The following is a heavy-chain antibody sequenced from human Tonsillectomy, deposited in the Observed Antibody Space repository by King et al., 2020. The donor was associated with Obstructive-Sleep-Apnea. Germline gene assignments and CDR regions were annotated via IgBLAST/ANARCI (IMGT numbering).Heavy chain of an antibody. J-gene: IGHJ4*02. CDR1: GFIFSNYA. D-gene: IGHD1-26*01. V-gene: IGHV3-30-3*01. CDR2: ISYDGNNK. Sequence: VQLVESGGGVVQPGRSLRLSCAASGFIFSNYAVHWVRQAPGKGLEWVSAISYDGNNKYYADSVKGRFTISRDNSKNTLYLEMNSLRAEDSALYYCATVEVVGPTKTRTQSGFDYWGQGTLVTVSS. CDR3: ATVEVVGPTKTRTQSGFDY.